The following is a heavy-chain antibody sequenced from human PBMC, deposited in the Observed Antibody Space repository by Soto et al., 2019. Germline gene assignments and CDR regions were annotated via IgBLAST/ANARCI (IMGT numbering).Heavy chain of an antibody. D-gene: IGHD1-26*01. J-gene: IGHJ4*02. V-gene: IGHV3-33*01. CDR2: IWYDGRNK. CDR1: GFSFSSHG. CDR3: ARRGIISGSTFDC. Sequence: QALLVESGGGVVQPGRSLTLSCVASGFSFSSHGMHWVRQAPGKGLEWVAVIWYDGRNKYYADSVEGRFTISRDNYKNTLYLQMNSLRVEDTAVYYCARRGIISGSTFDCWGQGTLVTVSS.